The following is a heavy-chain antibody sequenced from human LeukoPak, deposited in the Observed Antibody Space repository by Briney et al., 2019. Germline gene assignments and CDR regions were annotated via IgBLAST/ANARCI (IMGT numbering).Heavy chain of an antibody. CDR3: ARGIAVAGRKNAFDI. D-gene: IGHD6-19*01. Sequence: SVKVSCKASGYTFTGYYMHWVRQAPGQGLEWMGRIIPIFGTANYAQKFQGRVTITTDESTSTAYMELSSLRSEDTAVYYCARGIAVAGRKNAFDIWGQGTMVTVSS. J-gene: IGHJ3*02. CDR1: GYTFTGYY. V-gene: IGHV1-69*05. CDR2: IIPIFGTA.